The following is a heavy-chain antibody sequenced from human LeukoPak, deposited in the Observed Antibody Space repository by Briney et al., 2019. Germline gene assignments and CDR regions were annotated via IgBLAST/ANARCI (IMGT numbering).Heavy chain of an antibody. CDR3: ARETPDCSGGSCYPGGSDY. J-gene: IGHJ4*02. D-gene: IGHD2-15*01. CDR1: GFTFSSYW. CDR2: IKQDGSEK. Sequence: GGSLRLSCAASGFTFSSYWMSWVRQAPGKGLEWVANIKQDGSEKYYVDSVMGRFTISRDNAKNSLYLQMNSLRAEDTAVYYCARETPDCSGGSCYPGGSDYWGQGTLVTVSS. V-gene: IGHV3-7*03.